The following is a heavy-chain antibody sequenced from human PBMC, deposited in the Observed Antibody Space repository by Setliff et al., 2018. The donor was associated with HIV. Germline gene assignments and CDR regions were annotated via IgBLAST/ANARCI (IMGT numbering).Heavy chain of an antibody. Sequence: GESLKISCVVSGVTFSIYSMAWVRQAPGKGLEWLSYIGSDVSIIFYGDSVKGRLTVSRDNAKNSLYLHMNNLRAEDTAVYYCASAGGGNSGTRWFDYWGQGALVTVSS. D-gene: IGHD2-21*02. CDR3: ASAGGGNSGTRWFDY. V-gene: IGHV3-48*01. CDR1: GVTFSIYS. J-gene: IGHJ4*02. CDR2: IGSDVSII.